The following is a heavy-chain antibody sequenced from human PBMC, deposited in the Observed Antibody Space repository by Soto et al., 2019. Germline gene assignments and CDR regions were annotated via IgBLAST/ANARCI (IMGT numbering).Heavy chain of an antibody. CDR3: AKDSINRNGIYDPFDI. J-gene: IGHJ3*02. D-gene: IGHD3-3*02. Sequence: EAQLLESGGGLVQPGGSLRLSCAASGFTFSEYAMSWVRQAPWKGLEWVSVIGGDGGSPNYADSVKGRFTVSRDNSKSTLYLQMDSLRAEDTALSFCAKDSINRNGIYDPFDIWGQGTMVTVSS. CDR1: GFTFSEYA. V-gene: IGHV3-23*01. CDR2: IGGDGGSP.